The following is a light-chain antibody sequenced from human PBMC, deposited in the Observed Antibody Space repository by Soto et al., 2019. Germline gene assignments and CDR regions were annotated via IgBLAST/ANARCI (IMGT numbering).Light chain of an antibody. Sequence: QAVVTQPPSVSGAPGQRVTISCTGSSSNIGAGFDVHWYRQLPGTAPKVLIYGNTNRPSGVPDRFSGSKSGTSASLAITGLQAEDEADYYCQSFDSLSGSRVFGGGTKVTVL. V-gene: IGLV1-40*01. CDR1: SSNIGAGFD. CDR3: QSFDSLSGSRV. CDR2: GNT. J-gene: IGLJ3*02.